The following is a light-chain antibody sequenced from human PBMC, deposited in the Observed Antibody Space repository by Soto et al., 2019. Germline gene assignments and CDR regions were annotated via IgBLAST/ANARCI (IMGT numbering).Light chain of an antibody. V-gene: IGLV2-23*02. CDR2: EVT. CDR1: SGDFGVFNL. J-gene: IGLJ1*01. Sequence: QSVLTQPASVSGSPGQSITIPCTGTSGDFGVFNLVSWYQQHPGKAPKLMIYEVTERPSGVSNRFSGSKSGNTASLTISGLQPDDEADYYCCSYAGNSEVFGTGTKVTVL. CDR3: CSYAGNSEV.